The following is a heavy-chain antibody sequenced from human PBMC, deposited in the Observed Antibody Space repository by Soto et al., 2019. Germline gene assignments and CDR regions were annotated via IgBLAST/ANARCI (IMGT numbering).Heavy chain of an antibody. CDR1: GGSISSGGYY. Sequence: SETLSLTCTVSGGSISSGGYYWSWIRQHPGKGLEWIGYIYYSGSTYYNPSLKSRVTISVDTSKNQFSLKLSSVTAADTAVYYCAGGRNDYYDSSGYYGIWGQGTLVTVSS. V-gene: IGHV4-31*03. CDR3: AGGRNDYYDSSGYYGI. D-gene: IGHD3-22*01. CDR2: IYYSGST. J-gene: IGHJ4*02.